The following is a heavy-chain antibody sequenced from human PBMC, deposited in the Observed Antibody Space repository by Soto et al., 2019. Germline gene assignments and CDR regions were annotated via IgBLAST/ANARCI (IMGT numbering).Heavy chain of an antibody. V-gene: IGHV1-3*05. CDR3: ARGSTSYYDTSAYVDY. CDR2: INVGNGHT. J-gene: IGHJ4*02. D-gene: IGHD3-22*01. Sequence: QVQLVQSGAVEKKPGASVKVSCKASGYAFTNNAIHWVRQAPGQRLEWMGWINVGNGHTKDSQTFQGRVTITRDTSASTVYLELSSLGSEDTAVYFCARGSTSYYDTSAYVDYWGQGTLVTVSS. CDR1: GYAFTNNA.